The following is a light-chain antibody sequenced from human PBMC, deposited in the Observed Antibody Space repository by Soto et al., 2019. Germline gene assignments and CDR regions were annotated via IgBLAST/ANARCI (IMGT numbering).Light chain of an antibody. CDR2: DAS. V-gene: IGKV1-5*01. CDR1: QSMSSW. CDR3: QHYRT. Sequence: DIQMTQSPSTLSASVGDRVTITCRASQSMSSWLAWYQQKPGKAPNLLIYDASSLQSGVPSRFSGSGSGTEFTLTISSLQPDDFAIYYCQHYRTFGQGTRVEIK. J-gene: IGKJ1*01.